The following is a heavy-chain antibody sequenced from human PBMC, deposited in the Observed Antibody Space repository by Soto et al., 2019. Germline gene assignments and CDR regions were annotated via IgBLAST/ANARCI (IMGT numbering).Heavy chain of an antibody. Sequence: QVQLQESGPRVVKPSGTLSLTCTVSSGSMNDYYLTWIRQPAGKGLECIGRIFTSGSTNYNPSLRRRVTMSVDTSKTRFSLRLTSVTAADTAVYYCASLKGDGFDTWGQGTRVTVSS. J-gene: IGHJ3*02. V-gene: IGHV4-4*07. CDR2: IFTSGST. CDR3: ASLKGDGFDT. CDR1: SGSMNDYY.